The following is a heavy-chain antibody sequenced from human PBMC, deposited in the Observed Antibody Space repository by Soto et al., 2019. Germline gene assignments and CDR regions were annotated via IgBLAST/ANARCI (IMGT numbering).Heavy chain of an antibody. CDR3: ARGSFSSSSSWFDP. Sequence: PSETLSLTCTVSGYSINSDDYWGWIRQPPGKGLEWIASIYHSVSTFYNPSLRSRVTISIDTSKNQFSLRLTAVTAADTAMYYCARGSFSSSSSWFDPWGRGTLVTVSS. V-gene: IGHV4-38-2*02. CDR1: GYSINSDDY. J-gene: IGHJ5*02. D-gene: IGHD6-6*01. CDR2: IYHSVST.